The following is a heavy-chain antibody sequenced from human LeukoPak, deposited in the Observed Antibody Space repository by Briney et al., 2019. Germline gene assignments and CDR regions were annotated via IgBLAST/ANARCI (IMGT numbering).Heavy chain of an antibody. D-gene: IGHD2-15*01. CDR1: GGSIRSYY. J-gene: IGHJ4*02. CDR2: IYYSGST. V-gene: IGHV4-59*01. Sequence: SETLSLTCTVSGGSIRSYYWSWIRQPPGKGLEWIGYIYYSGSTDYNASLKSRVTISVDTSKNQFSLKLSSVTAAGTAVYYCARLYCSGGTCYVDYWGQGTLVTVSS. CDR3: ARLYCSGGTCYVDY.